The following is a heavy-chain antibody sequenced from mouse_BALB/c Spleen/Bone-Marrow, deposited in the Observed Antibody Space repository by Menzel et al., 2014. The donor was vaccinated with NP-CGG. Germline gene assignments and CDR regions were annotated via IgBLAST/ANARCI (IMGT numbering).Heavy chain of an antibody. CDR3: AKGLIYCHGRRNGYFDV. V-gene: IGHV1-4*01. Sequence: QVQLQQSGAELARPGASVKMSCEASGYTFTSYTMHWVKQRPGQGLEWIGYINPSSGYTNYNQRFKDKATLTADKSSSTTYMQLSSLPSEDSAVYYCAKGLIYCHGRRNGYFDVWGAGTTVTVSS. CDR2: INPSSGYT. J-gene: IGHJ1*01. CDR1: GYTFTSYT. D-gene: IGHD1-1*01.